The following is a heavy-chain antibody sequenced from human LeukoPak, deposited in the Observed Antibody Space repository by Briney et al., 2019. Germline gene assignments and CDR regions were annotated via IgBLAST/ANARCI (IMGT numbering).Heavy chain of an antibody. Sequence: GASVTVSCKASGYTFTSYDINWVRQAAGQGLEWMGWMNPNSGNTGYAQKFQGRVTMTRNTSISTAYMELSSLRSEDTAVYYCARSSGYSSTYYYYGMDVWGQGTTVTVSS. V-gene: IGHV1-8*01. D-gene: IGHD3-22*01. CDR3: ARSSGYSSTYYYYGMDV. CDR2: MNPNSGNT. J-gene: IGHJ6*02. CDR1: GYTFTSYD.